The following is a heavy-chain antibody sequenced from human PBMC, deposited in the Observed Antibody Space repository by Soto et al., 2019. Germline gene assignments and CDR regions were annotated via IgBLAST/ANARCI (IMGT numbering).Heavy chain of an antibody. Sequence: EVQLVESGGGLVQPGGSLRLSCAASGFTFSSYWMSWVRQAPGKGLEWVANIKQDGREKYYVDSVKGRFTISRDNAQNSLYLQMNSLRAEDTAVYYCARDGVAAAFDYWGQGTLVTVSS. D-gene: IGHD6-13*01. V-gene: IGHV3-7*01. CDR2: IKQDGREK. CDR3: ARDGVAAAFDY. J-gene: IGHJ4*02. CDR1: GFTFSSYW.